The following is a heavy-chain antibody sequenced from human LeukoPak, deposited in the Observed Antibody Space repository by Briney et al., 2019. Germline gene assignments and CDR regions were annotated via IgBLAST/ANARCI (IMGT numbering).Heavy chain of an antibody. V-gene: IGHV3-74*01. CDR1: GFTFSSYW. Sequence: GGSLRLSCAASGFTFSSYWMHWVRQAPGKGLVWVSRINSDGITTSYADSVKGRFTISRDNAKNTLYLQMKSLRAEDTAVYYCARDMVAGGPDYWGQGALVTVSS. D-gene: IGHD6-19*01. CDR3: ARDMVAGGPDY. J-gene: IGHJ4*02. CDR2: INSDGITT.